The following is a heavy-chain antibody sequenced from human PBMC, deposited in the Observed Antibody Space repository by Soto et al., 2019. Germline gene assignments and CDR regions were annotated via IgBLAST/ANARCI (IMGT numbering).Heavy chain of an antibody. D-gene: IGHD6-13*01. J-gene: IGHJ6*02. Sequence: QVHLVQSSAEVQKPGSSVKVSCKASGGTFTSIAFSWVRQAPGQGLEWMGGIIPVLGTPNYAQKFQARVTITADASTTTVHMELSSLRSDDSDVYYCASSAGLDHLLNYYGLNVWGQGTTVTV. CDR2: IIPVLGTP. CDR1: GGTFTSIA. V-gene: IGHV1-69*01. CDR3: ASSAGLDHLLNYYGLNV.